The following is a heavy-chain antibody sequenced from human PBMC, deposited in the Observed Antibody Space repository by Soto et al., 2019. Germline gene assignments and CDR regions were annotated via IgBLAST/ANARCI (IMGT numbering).Heavy chain of an antibody. D-gene: IGHD6-6*01. V-gene: IGHV1-69*13. CDR3: ARRQESASIAAPIDWHYYGMDI. CDR1: GGTFSSYS. Sequence: SVKVSCKSSGGTFSSYSISWVRQAPGQGLEWMGGIIPIFGTANYAQKFQGRVTITANESTSTAYMELSSLRSEDTAVYYCARRQESASIAAPIDWHYYGMDIWGPETTVTVSS. CDR2: IIPIFGTA. J-gene: IGHJ6*02.